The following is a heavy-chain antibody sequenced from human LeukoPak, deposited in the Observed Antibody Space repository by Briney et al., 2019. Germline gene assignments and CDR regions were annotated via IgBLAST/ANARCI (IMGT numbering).Heavy chain of an antibody. J-gene: IGHJ4*02. Sequence: GSLRLSCAASGFTFSDYYMSWIRQAPGKGLEWVSYISSSGSTIYYADSVKGRFTISRDNAKNSLYLQMNSLSGEDTAVYFCARPSFSSGSYFDHWGQGTLVTVSS. D-gene: IGHD6-19*01. CDR3: ARPSFSSGSYFDH. CDR2: ISSSGSTI. CDR1: GFTFSDYY. V-gene: IGHV3-11*04.